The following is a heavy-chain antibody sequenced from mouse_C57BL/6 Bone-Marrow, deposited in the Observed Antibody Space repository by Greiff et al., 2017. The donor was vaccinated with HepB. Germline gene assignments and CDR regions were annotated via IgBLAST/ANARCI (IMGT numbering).Heavy chain of an antibody. CDR3: VWGNAMDY. Sequence: EVKLMESEGGLVQPGSSMKLSCTASGFTFSDYYMAWVRQVPEKGLEWVANINYDGSSTYYLDSLKSRFIISRDNAKNILYLQMSSLKSEDTATYYCVWGNAMDYWGQGTSVTVSS. D-gene: IGHD1-1*02. V-gene: IGHV5-16*01. J-gene: IGHJ4*01. CDR1: GFTFSDYY. CDR2: INYDGSST.